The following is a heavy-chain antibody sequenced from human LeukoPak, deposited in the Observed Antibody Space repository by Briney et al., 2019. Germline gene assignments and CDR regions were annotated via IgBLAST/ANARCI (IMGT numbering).Heavy chain of an antibody. CDR3: ASHRTGVDY. V-gene: IGHV3-48*03. Sequence: GGSLRLSCAASGFTFSSYEMNWVREAPGKGLERVSYISSSGSTIYYADSVKGRFTISRDNAKNSLYLQMNSLRAEDTAVYYCASHRTGVDYWGQGTLVTVSS. CDR1: GFTFSSYE. CDR2: ISSSGSTI. D-gene: IGHD2-8*02. J-gene: IGHJ4*02.